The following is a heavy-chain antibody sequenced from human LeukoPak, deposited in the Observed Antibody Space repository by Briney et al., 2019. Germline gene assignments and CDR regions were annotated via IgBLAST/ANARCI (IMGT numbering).Heavy chain of an antibody. CDR3: TTFPYGDLHPDY. Sequence: NPGGSLRLSCAASGFTFSNAWMSWVRQAPGKGLEWVGRIKSKTDGGTTDYAAPVKGRFTISRDDSKNTLYLQMNSLKTEDTAVYYCTTFPYGDLHPDYWGQGTLVTVSS. J-gene: IGHJ4*02. D-gene: IGHD4-17*01. CDR1: GFTFSNAW. CDR2: IKSKTDGGTT. V-gene: IGHV3-15*01.